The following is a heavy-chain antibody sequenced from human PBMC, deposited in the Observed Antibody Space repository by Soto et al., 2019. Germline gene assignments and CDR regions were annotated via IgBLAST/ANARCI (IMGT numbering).Heavy chain of an antibody. D-gene: IGHD1-26*01. CDR3: SRGYSGSRQGFDP. CDR2: IYYSGST. J-gene: IGHJ5*02. CDR1: GGSISSGDYY. Sequence: QVQLQESGPGLVKPSQTLSLNCTVSGGSISSGDYYWSCIRQHPGKGLEWIGYIYYSGSTDYNPSYKRRVTKAADTSKKTYSPKLGSVVGADRAVWCCSRGYSGSRQGFDPGGQGTLVTVSS. V-gene: IGHV4-31*03.